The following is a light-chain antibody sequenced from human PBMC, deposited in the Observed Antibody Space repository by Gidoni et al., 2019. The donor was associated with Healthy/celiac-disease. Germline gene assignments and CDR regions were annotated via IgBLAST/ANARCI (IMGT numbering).Light chain of an antibody. V-gene: IGKV1-5*03. CDR1: QSISSW. Sequence: DIQMTHSPSTLSASVGDRVTITCRASQSISSWLAWYQQKPGKAPKLLIYKASSLESGVPSRFSGSGSWTEFTLTSSSLQPDDFATYYCQQYNSYRWTFGQGTKVEIK. CDR2: KAS. J-gene: IGKJ1*01. CDR3: QQYNSYRWT.